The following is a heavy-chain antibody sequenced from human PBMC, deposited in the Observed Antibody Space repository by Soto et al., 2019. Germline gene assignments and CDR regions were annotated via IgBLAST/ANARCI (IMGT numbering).Heavy chain of an antibody. CDR1: GGSISSSSYY. D-gene: IGHD2-2*01. CDR3: ARHCSSTSCYGNFDY. Sequence: QLQLQESGPGLVKPSETLSLTCTVSGGSISSSSYYWGWIRQPPGKGLEWIGSIYYSGSTYYNPSLKSRVTISVDTSKNQFSPKLSSVTAADTAVYYCARHCSSTSCYGNFDYWGQGTLVTVSS. V-gene: IGHV4-39*01. J-gene: IGHJ4*02. CDR2: IYYSGST.